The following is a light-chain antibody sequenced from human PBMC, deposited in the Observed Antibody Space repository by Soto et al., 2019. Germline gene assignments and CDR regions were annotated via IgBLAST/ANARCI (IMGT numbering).Light chain of an antibody. Sequence: DIQMTQSPSSLSASVGDRVTITCRASQSISSYLNWYQQKPGKAPKLLIYAASSLQSGVPSRFSGSRSGTDFTLTISSLQPEDFATYYCQQSYSTPRTFRQGTKLDIK. J-gene: IGKJ2*01. CDR2: AAS. CDR1: QSISSY. CDR3: QQSYSTPRT. V-gene: IGKV1-39*01.